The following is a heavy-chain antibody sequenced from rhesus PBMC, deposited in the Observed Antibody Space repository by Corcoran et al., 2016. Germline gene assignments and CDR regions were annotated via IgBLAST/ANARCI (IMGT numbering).Heavy chain of an antibody. J-gene: IGHJ3*01. V-gene: IGHV4-73*01. CDR1: GGSLSGYHY. CDR2: VYGNRASI. Sequence: QVQLQQWGEGLVKPSETLSLTCAVSGGSLSGYHYWSWLRQPPGKGLEWIGDVYGNRASINYNPSLKNRVTSSKDTSKNQFALKLSSVSAADTAVYYCARDAEGAFDCWGQGRRVTVSS. CDR3: ARDAEGAFDC.